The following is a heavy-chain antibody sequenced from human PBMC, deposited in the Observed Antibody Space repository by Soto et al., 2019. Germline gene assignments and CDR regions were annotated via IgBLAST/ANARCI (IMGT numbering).Heavy chain of an antibody. J-gene: IGHJ4*02. CDR3: AGVLPRRYSNSAFDY. CDR1: GGSITNYY. CDR2: VYYTGST. V-gene: IGHV4-59*12. D-gene: IGHD3-9*01. Sequence: PSETLSLTCTVSGGSITNYYWTWIRQTPGKGLEWIGYVYYTGSTNYNPSLKSRVHISIDTSKNEFYLNLTSVTAAETAIYYCAGVLPRRYSNSAFDYWGQGTLVTVSS.